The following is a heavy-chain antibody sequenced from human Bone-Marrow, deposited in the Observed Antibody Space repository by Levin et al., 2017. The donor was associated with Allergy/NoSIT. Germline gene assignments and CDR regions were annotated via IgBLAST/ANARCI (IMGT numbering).Heavy chain of an antibody. CDR1: GGSLNSLI. J-gene: IGHJ4*02. V-gene: IGHV1-69*04. Sequence: AASVKVSCKVSGGSLNSLIMTWVRQAPGQGFDLMGKVVHSIGLIDHAQKFQGRLTITADKGTNTVYMELSGLTSEDSAVYYCARDGVRGSMWGQGTRVTVSS. D-gene: IGHD3-10*01. CDR3: ARDGVRGSM. CDR2: VVHSIGLI.